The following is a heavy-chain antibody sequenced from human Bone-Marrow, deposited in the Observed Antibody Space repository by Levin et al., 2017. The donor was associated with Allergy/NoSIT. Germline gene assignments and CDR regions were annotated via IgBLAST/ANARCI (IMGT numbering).Heavy chain of an antibody. CDR3: ATSLEVNRPMGN. D-gene: IGHD3-10*01. J-gene: IGHJ1*01. V-gene: IGHV3-73*01. CDR1: GFSFSGFA. Sequence: GESLKISCTASGFSFSGFAVHWVRQAPGQGLEWVARIRSEVNRYATTYAASVEGRFTISRHDSKKMAYLGMSGLKSEDTAVYFCATSLEVNRPMGNWGQGSLVTVSS. CDR2: IRSEVNRYAT.